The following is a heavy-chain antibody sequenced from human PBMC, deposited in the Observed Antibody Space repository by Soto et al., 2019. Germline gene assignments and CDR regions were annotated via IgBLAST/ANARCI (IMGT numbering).Heavy chain of an antibody. J-gene: IGHJ3*02. CDR2: INPNSGGT. V-gene: IGHV1-2*02. CDR1: GYTFTGYY. CDR3: ASVVVVTAIRHDAFDI. Sequence: ASVKVSCKASGYTFTGYYMHWVRQAPGQGLEWMGWINPNSGGTNYAQKFQGRVTMTRDTSISTAYMELSRLRSDDTAVYYCASVVVVTAIRHDAFDIWGQGTMVTVSS. D-gene: IGHD2-21*02.